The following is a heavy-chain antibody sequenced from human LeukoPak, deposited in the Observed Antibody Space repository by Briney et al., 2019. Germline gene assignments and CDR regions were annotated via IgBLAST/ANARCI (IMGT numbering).Heavy chain of an antibody. J-gene: IGHJ4*02. CDR2: ISDSDDTT. D-gene: IGHD3-22*01. CDR1: GFIFSSYG. CDR3: AKAGDSAYYHDKSGYYY. Sequence: GGSLRLSCAASGFIFSSYGMSWVRLAPGKGLEWVSSISDSDDTTFYADFLKGRFTVSRDNSKNTLYLQMNSLTADDTAVYYCAKAGDSAYYHDKSGYYYWGQGTLVTVSS. V-gene: IGHV3-23*01.